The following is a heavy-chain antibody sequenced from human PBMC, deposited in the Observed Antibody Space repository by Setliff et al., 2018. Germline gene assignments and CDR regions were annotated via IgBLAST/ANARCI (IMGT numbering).Heavy chain of an antibody. D-gene: IGHD6-25*01. CDR3: ARVSGMGSPPYYYYYYGTDV. CDR2: IYYSGST. CDR1: GGSISSSRYY. J-gene: IGHJ6*02. V-gene: IGHV4-39*07. Sequence: PSETLSLTCTVSGGSISSSRYYWGWIRQPPGKGLEWIGSIYYSGSTYYNPSLKSRVTISVDTSKNQFSLKLSSVTAADTAVYYCARVSGMGSPPYYYYYYGTDVWGQGTTVTVS.